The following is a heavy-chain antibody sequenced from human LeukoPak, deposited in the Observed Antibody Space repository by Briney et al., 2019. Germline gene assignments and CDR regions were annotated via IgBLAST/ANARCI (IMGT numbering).Heavy chain of an antibody. D-gene: IGHD2-15*01. J-gene: IGHJ4*02. CDR2: TYYRSKWYN. V-gene: IGHV6-1*01. Sequence: SETLSLTCTVSGYSITSGFYWGWIRQSPSRGLEWLGRTYYRSKWYNDYAISVKGRITINPDTSRNQFSLHLNSVTPEDTAVYYCVREADKIGFDFDYWGQGTLVTVSS. CDR3: VREADKIGFDFDY. CDR1: GYSITSGF.